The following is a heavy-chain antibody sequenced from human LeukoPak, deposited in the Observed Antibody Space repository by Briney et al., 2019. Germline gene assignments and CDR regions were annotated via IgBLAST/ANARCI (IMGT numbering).Heavy chain of an antibody. Sequence: GGSLRLSCAASGFTFSSYAMSWVRQAPGKGLEWVSAISGSGGSTYYADSVKGRFTISRDNSKNTLYLQMNSLRAEDTAVYYCAKDPYYDFWSGYYNGRGAFDLWGQGTMGTVSS. V-gene: IGHV3-23*01. CDR2: ISGSGGST. CDR1: GFTFSSYA. CDR3: AKDPYYDFWSGYYNGRGAFDL. D-gene: IGHD3-3*01. J-gene: IGHJ3*01.